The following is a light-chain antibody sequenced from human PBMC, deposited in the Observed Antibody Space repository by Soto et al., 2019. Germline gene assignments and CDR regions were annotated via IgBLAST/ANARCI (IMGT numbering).Light chain of an antibody. J-gene: IGLJ2*01. V-gene: IGLV1-44*01. Sequence: VLTQPPSASGTPGQRVTISCSGSSSNIGTNTVIWYQQLPGAAPKLLIYSDNQRPSGVPDRFSGSKSGTSASLAISGLQSEDEADYYCAAWDVSLVVFGGGTQLTVL. CDR3: AAWDVSLVV. CDR1: SSNIGTNT. CDR2: SDN.